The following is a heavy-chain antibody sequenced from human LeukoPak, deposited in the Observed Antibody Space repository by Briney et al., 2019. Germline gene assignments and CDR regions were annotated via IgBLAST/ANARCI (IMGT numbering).Heavy chain of an antibody. V-gene: IGHV4-30-2*01. CDR2: IYHSGST. D-gene: IGHD3-22*01. CDR1: GGSVSSGSYS. J-gene: IGHJ4*02. Sequence: SETLSLTCTVSGGSVSSGSYSWSWIRQPPGKGLEWIGYIYHSGSTYYSPSLKSRVTISVDKSKNQFSLKLSSVTAADTAVYYCARGQGGDYYDTSGFYFDFWGQGTLVIVSS. CDR3: ARGQGGDYYDTSGFYFDF.